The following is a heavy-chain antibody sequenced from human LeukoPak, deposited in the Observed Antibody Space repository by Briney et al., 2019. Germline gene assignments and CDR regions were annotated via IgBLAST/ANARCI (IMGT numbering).Heavy chain of an antibody. CDR1: GGSISSYY. CDR2: IYYSGST. J-gene: IGHJ2*01. V-gene: IGHV4-59*08. D-gene: IGHD4-17*01. CDR3: ARHGGDYTSSYWYFDL. Sequence: SETLCLTCTVSGGSISSYYWSWTRQPPGKVLEWIGYIYYSGSTNYNPSLKSRVTISVDTSKNQFSLKLSSVTAADTAVYYCARHGGDYTSSYWYFDLWGRGTLVTVSS.